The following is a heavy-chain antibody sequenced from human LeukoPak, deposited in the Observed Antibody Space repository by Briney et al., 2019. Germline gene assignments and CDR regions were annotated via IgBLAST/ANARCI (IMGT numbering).Heavy chain of an antibody. CDR1: GYTFTSYD. Sequence: GASVKVSCKASGYTFTSYDINWVRQATGQGLEWMGWMNPNSGNTGYAQKFQGRVTMTRNTSISTDYMDLSSLRSEDTAVYYCARAGGYCGRISCPYYFDYWGQGSLVAVSS. J-gene: IGHJ4*02. D-gene: IGHD2-15*01. CDR3: ARAGGYCGRISCPYYFDY. CDR2: MNPNSGNT. V-gene: IGHV1-8*01.